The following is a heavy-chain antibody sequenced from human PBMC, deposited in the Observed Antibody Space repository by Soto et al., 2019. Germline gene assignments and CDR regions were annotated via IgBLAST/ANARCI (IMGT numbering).Heavy chain of an antibody. D-gene: IGHD3-22*01. CDR3: ARQFDHDRSGHYYAY. CDR2: ITPMFNTP. Sequence: QVQLVQSGADVKKPGSSVKVSCKASGGTFSRNTISWVRQAPGQGLEWMGGITPMFNTPNYAQKFQGRVAITADESTRTGAMEGSRLTFEDTAIYYCARQFDHDRSGHYYAYWGQGTPVTVSS. CDR1: GGTFSRNT. V-gene: IGHV1-69*01. J-gene: IGHJ4*02.